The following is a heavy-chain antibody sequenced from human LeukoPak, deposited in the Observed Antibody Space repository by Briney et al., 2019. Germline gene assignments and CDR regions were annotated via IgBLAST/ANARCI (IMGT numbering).Heavy chain of an antibody. V-gene: IGHV3-74*01. CDR1: GFTFSSYW. Sequence: SGGSLRLSCVASGFTFSSYWMHWVRQDPRKGLVWFSRINGDGRNINYADSVRGRFTISRDNAKNTLYLQMNTLRVGDTAVYYCTRDLMDYDVSTGLHHYYMDVWGQGTTVTVSS. D-gene: IGHD3-9*01. J-gene: IGHJ6*02. CDR3: TRDLMDYDVSTGLHHYYMDV. CDR2: INGDGRNI.